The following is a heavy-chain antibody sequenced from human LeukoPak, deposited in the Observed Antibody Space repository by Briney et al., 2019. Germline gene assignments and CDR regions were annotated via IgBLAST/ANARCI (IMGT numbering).Heavy chain of an antibody. CDR2: FDPEDGET. V-gene: IGHV1-24*01. CDR1: GYTLTELS. J-gene: IGHJ4*02. CDR3: ATFSMITFGGVIAQDY. Sequence: ASVKVSCKVSGYTLTELSMQWVRQAPGKGLEWMGGFDPEDGETIYAQKFQGRVTMTEDTSTDTAYMELSSLRSEDTAVYYCATFSMITFGGVIAQDYWGQGTLVTVSS. D-gene: IGHD3-16*02.